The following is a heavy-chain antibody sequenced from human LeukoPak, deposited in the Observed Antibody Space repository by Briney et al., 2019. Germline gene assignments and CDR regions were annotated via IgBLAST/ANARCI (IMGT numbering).Heavy chain of an antibody. J-gene: IGHJ4*02. CDR2: ISYDGSNK. D-gene: IGHD3-9*01. V-gene: IGHV3-30*18. CDR3: ANERSDILKLYYFDY. CDR1: GLPFSSYG. Sequence: GGSLRLSCAASGLPFSSYGMHWVRQAPGKGLEWVAVISYDGSNKYYADSVKGRFTISRDNSKNTLYLQMNSLRAEDTAVYYCANERSDILKLYYFDYWGQGTLVSVSS.